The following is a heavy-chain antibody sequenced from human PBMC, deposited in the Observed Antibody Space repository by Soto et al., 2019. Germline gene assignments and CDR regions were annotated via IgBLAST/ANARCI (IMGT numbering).Heavy chain of an antibody. V-gene: IGHV4-4*02. J-gene: IGHJ5*02. D-gene: IGHD6-19*01. CDR2: IYHSGST. CDR1: GGSISSSNW. Sequence: KPSETLSLTCAVSGGSISSSNWWSWVRQPPGKGLEWIGEIYHSGSTNYNPSLKSRVTISVDKSKNQFSLKLSSVTAADTAVYYCARDLGKWLGPQVPWGQGTLVTVSS. CDR3: ARDLGKWLGPQVP.